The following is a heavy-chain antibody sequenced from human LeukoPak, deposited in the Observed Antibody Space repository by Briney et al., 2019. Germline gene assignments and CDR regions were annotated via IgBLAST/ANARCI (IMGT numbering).Heavy chain of an antibody. Sequence: PGRSLRLSCAASGFTFDDYAMHWDRQAPGKGLEWVSGISWNSGSIGYADSVKGRFTISRDNAKNSLYLQMNSLRAEDMALYYCAKGYSSSLGGGFDYWGQGTLVTVSS. CDR1: GFTFDDYA. J-gene: IGHJ4*02. V-gene: IGHV3-9*03. CDR3: AKGYSSSLGGGFDY. CDR2: ISWNSGSI. D-gene: IGHD6-6*01.